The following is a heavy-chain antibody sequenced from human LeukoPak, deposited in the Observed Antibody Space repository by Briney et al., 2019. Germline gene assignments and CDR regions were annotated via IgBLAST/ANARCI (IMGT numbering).Heavy chain of an antibody. V-gene: IGHV4-39*01. CDR2: IYYSGST. CDR1: GGSISSSSYY. J-gene: IGHJ4*02. Sequence: SETLSLTCTVSGGSISSSSYYWGWIRQPPGKGLEWIGSIYYSGSTYYNPSLKSRVTIPVDTSKNQFSLKLSSVTAADTAVYYCAIQRGYYYDSSGFSHWGQGTLVTVSS. D-gene: IGHD3-22*01. CDR3: AIQRGYYYDSSGFSH.